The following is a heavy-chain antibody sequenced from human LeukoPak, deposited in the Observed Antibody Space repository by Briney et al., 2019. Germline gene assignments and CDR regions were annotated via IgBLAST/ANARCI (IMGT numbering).Heavy chain of an antibody. CDR3: ARDTDFGDV. CDR2: INPDGSSS. D-gene: IGHD3-3*01. V-gene: IGHV3-74*01. Sequence: GGSLRLSCAASGFTFSSYWMHWVRQAPGKGLVWVSRINPDGSSSTYGDSVEGRFTISRDNAKNTLYLQMNSLRAEGTAGYYCARDTDFGDVWGKGTAVTVSS. J-gene: IGHJ6*04. CDR1: GFTFSSYW.